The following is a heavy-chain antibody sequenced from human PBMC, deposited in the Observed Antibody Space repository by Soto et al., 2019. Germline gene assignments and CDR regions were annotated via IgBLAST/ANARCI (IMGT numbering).Heavy chain of an antibody. Sequence: ESLKISCKGSGYSFSTYWIGWVRQMTGKGLELMGIIYPSDSDTRYSPSFEGPVTISADQSIITAYQQWSSLKASDTAMYYCAKCGMTTRHFDYWGQGTLVTVSS. V-gene: IGHV5-51*01. CDR3: AKCGMTTRHFDY. CDR1: GYSFSTYW. CDR2: IYPSDSDT. D-gene: IGHD1-1*01. J-gene: IGHJ4*02.